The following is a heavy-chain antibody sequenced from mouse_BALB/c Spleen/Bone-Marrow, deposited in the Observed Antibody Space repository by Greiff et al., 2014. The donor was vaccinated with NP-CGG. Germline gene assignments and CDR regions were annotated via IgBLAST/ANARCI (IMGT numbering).Heavy chain of an antibody. CDR3: ARGNWDFAY. J-gene: IGHJ3*01. Sequence: EVQLQQSGPELVRPGASVKISCKASGYTFTDYNIYWVKQSHGKSLEWIGYIYPYSGGTGYNQKFKSKATLTVDNSSTTAYMELRSLTPEDSAVYYCARGNWDFAYWGQGNLVTVST. CDR2: IYPYSGGT. CDR1: GYTFTDYN. D-gene: IGHD4-1*01. V-gene: IGHV1S29*02.